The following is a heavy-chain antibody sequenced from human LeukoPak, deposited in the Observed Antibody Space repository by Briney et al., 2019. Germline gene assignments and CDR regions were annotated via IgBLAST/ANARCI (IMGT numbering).Heavy chain of an antibody. V-gene: IGHV3-9*01. CDR2: ISWNSGSI. CDR1: GFTFDDYA. Sequence: GGSLRLSCAASGFTFDDYAMHWVRQAPGKGLEWVSGISWNSGSIGYADSAKGRFTISRDNSKNTLFLQMKSLRAEDTAVYYCAKGYSSGWSEGFLDYWGQGTLVTVSS. J-gene: IGHJ4*02. D-gene: IGHD6-19*01. CDR3: AKGYSSGWSEGFLDY.